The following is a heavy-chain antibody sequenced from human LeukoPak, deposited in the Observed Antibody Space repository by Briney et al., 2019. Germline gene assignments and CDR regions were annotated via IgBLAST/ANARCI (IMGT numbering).Heavy chain of an antibody. Sequence: ASVKVSCKASGYTFTSYNINWVRQATGQGLEWMGWMNPNSGNTGYAQKFQGRVTITRNTSIDTAYMELSSLRSEDTAVYYCARGTRTAVAGTSQRKKFDDWGQGTLVTVSS. CDR3: ARGTRTAVAGTSQRKKFDD. D-gene: IGHD6-19*01. J-gene: IGHJ4*02. CDR1: GYTFTSYN. CDR2: MNPNSGNT. V-gene: IGHV1-8*01.